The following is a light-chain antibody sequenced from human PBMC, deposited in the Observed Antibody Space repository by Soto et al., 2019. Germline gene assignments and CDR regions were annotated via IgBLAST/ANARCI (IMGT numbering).Light chain of an antibody. CDR3: AVWDASLTGWV. J-gene: IGLJ3*02. Sequence: QSALTQPPSASGTPGQSLTISCAGSSSNIGSHYVYWYQHLPGTAPKLLIFRDGQRPSGVPDRFFCSKSGTSASLAISGLRSEDEAHYYCAVWDASLTGWVFGGGTKLTVL. CDR2: RDG. CDR1: SSNIGSHY. V-gene: IGLV1-47*01.